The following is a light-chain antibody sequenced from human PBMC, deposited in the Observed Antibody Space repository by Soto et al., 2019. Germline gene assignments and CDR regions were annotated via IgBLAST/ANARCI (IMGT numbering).Light chain of an antibody. J-gene: IGLJ7*01. CDR1: SSDVGDYSH. Sequence: QSALTHPRSVSGSPGQSVTISCTATSSDVGDYSHVSWYQLHPGKAPKLMIYEVSNRPSGVPDRFSGSKSGSTASLTISGLQAEDEDEYYCWSNAVSLTWLFGGGTQLTXL. CDR2: EVS. CDR3: WSNAVSLTWL. V-gene: IGLV2-11*01.